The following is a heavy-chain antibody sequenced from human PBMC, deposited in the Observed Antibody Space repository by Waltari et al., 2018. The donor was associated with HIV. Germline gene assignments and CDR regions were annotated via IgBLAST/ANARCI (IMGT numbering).Heavy chain of an antibody. J-gene: IGHJ5*01. Sequence: QVQLQESGPGLVKPSGTLSLTCPVPGASIPTPHWWTWVRQSPEKGLEWTGDVYHNGNPNYNPSLRTRLMLSADKSANQFSMKLTSVTAADTAIYFCARGEGGYSWSWYDSWGQGVLVTVSS. CDR2: VYHNGNP. D-gene: IGHD3-16*01. CDR3: ARGEGGYSWSWYDS. V-gene: IGHV4-4*02. CDR1: GASIPTPHW.